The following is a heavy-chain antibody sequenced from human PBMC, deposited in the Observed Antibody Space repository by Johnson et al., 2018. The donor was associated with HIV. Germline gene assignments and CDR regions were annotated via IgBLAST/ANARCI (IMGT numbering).Heavy chain of an antibody. D-gene: IGHD6-6*01. V-gene: IGHV3-23*04. J-gene: IGHJ3*02. CDR2: ISGSGGST. CDR3: VRAVYSSSSSCAFDM. Sequence: VHLVESGGGLVQPGGSLRLSCAASGFTFSSYAMSWVRQAPGKGLEWVSAISGSGGSTYYADSVKGRFTISRDNAKNTLYLQMNSLRAEDTAVYYCVRAVYSSSSSCAFDMWGQGTVVTVSS. CDR1: GFTFSSYA.